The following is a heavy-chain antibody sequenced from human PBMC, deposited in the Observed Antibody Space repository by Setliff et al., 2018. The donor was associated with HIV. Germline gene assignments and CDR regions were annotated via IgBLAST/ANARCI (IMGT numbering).Heavy chain of an antibody. CDR2: ISGNGGGR. J-gene: IGHJ4*02. CDR3: ARSTYGNYYHFDS. V-gene: IGHV3-23*01. D-gene: IGHD1-7*01. Sequence: GGSMRLSCEVSGFTFSHHAMNWVRQAPGKGLEWVSMISGNGGGRYYADSVKGRFTISRDNSRSTLYLDMNSLRVEDTAIFYCARSTYGNYYHFDSWGQGILVTVSS. CDR1: GFTFSHHA.